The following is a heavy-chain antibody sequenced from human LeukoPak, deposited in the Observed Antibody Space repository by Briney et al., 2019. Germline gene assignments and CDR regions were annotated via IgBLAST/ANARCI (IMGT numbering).Heavy chain of an antibody. D-gene: IGHD3-10*01. CDR2: ISSSSSYT. J-gene: IGHJ4*02. CDR1: GFPFSSYA. Sequence: GGSLRLSCAASGFPFSSYAMSWIRQAPGKGLEWVSYISSSSSYTNYADSVKGRFTISRDNAKNSLYLQMNSLRAEDTAVYYCARDSRDYYGSGSYDYWGQGTLVTASS. CDR3: ARDSRDYYGSGSYDY. V-gene: IGHV3-11*05.